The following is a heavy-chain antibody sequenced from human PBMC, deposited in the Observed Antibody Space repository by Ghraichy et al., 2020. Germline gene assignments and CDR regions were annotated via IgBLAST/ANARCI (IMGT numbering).Heavy chain of an antibody. CDR3: AREGLYCSSTSCYLLGMDV. Sequence: LSLTCAASGFTFSSYWMHWVRQAPGKGLVWVSRINSDGSSTSYADSVKGRFTISRDNAKNTLYLQMNSLRAEDTAVYYCAREGLYCSSTSCYLLGMDVWGQGTTVTVSS. CDR2: INSDGSST. D-gene: IGHD2-2*01. V-gene: IGHV3-74*01. J-gene: IGHJ6*02. CDR1: GFTFSSYW.